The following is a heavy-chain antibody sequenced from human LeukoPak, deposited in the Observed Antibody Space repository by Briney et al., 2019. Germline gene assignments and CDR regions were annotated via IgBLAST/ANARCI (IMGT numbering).Heavy chain of an antibody. Sequence: GGSLRLSCAASGFTFSSYGMSWVRQAPGKGLEWVSAISGSGGTTYYADSVKGRFTISRDNSMNTLYLQMNSLRAEGTAVYYCARARQYCSGGSCYLFGYFDYWGQGTLVTVSS. D-gene: IGHD2-15*01. CDR3: ARARQYCSGGSCYLFGYFDY. CDR2: ISGSGGTT. V-gene: IGHV3-23*01. CDR1: GFTFSSYG. J-gene: IGHJ4*02.